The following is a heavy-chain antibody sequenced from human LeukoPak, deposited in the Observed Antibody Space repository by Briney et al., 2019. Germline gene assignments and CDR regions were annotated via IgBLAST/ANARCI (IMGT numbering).Heavy chain of an antibody. V-gene: IGHV1-18*01. D-gene: IGHD5-18*01. Sequence: ASVKVSCKASGYTFTSYAISWVPQAPGQGLEWMGWISAYNGNTNYAQKLQGRVTMTTDTSTSTAYMELRSLRSDDTAVYYCARERYSYGAFDYWGQGTLVTVSS. CDR2: ISAYNGNT. J-gene: IGHJ4*02. CDR3: ARERYSYGAFDY. CDR1: GYTFTSYA.